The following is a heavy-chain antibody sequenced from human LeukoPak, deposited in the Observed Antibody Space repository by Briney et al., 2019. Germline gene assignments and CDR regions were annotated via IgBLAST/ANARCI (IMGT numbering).Heavy chain of an antibody. CDR1: GYTFIHYY. CDR3: AKDSFGVRGFDH. CDR2: VDPSGDIA. Sequence: ASVKVSCKTSGYTFIHYYMHWVRQASGEGFEWMGIVDPSGDIATYAQKFQGRVTLTTDTSTSTFYMELSSLRSEDTAIYYCAKDSFGVRGFDHWGQGTPVTVSS. J-gene: IGHJ4*02. D-gene: IGHD3-10*01. V-gene: IGHV1-46*01.